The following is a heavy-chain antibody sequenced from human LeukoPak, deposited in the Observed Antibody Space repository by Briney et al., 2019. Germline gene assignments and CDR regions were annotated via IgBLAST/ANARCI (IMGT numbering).Heavy chain of an antibody. CDR1: GGTFSSYA. CDR2: IIPIFGTA. Sequence: ASVKVSYKASGGTFSSYAISWVRQAPGQGLEWMGGIIPIFGTANYAQKFQGRVTITTDESTSTAYMELSSLRSEDTAVYYCARAPYYDILTGYELDYWGQGTLVTVSS. J-gene: IGHJ4*02. V-gene: IGHV1-69*05. CDR3: ARAPYYDILTGYELDY. D-gene: IGHD3-9*01.